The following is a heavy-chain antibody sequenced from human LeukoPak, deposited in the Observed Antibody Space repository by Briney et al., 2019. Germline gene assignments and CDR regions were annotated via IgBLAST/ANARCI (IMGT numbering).Heavy chain of an antibody. CDR2: IYYSGST. V-gene: IGHV4-38-2*01. CDR3: ARGRLWLNYFDY. CDR1: GFTFSDYS. D-gene: IGHD5-18*01. J-gene: IGHJ4*02. Sequence: GSLRLSCAASGFTFSDYSMNWFRQAPGKGLEWIGSIYYSGSTYYNPSLESRVTISVDTSKNQFSLKLSSVTAADTAVYYCARGRLWLNYFDYWGQGTLVTVSS.